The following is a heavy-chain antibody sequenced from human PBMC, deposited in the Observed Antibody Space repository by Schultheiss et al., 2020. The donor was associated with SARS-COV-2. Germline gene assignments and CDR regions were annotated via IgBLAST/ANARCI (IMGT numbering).Heavy chain of an antibody. Sequence: SVKVSCKASGGTFSSYAISWVRQAPGQGLEWMGGIIPIFGTANYAQKFQGRVTITADESTSTAYMELSSLRSEDTAVYYCAIAAAGTVRGEMYYYYYYGMDVWGQGTTVTVSS. CDR2: IIPIFGTA. J-gene: IGHJ6*02. V-gene: IGHV1-69*13. CDR3: AIAAAGTVRGEMYYYYYYGMDV. D-gene: IGHD6-13*01. CDR1: GGTFSSYA.